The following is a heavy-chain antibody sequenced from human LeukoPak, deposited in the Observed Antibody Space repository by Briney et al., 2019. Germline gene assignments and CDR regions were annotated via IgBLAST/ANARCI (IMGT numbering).Heavy chain of an antibody. J-gene: IGHJ4*02. D-gene: IGHD6-13*01. CDR2: INPNSGGT. V-gene: IGHV1-2*02. Sequence: ASVKVSCKASGYTFAGYYVHWVRQAPGQGLEWMGWINPNSGGTNYAQKFQGRVTMTRDTSISTAYMELSRLRSDDTAVYYCARRARYSSSWYLLGYWGQGTLVTVSS. CDR3: ARRARYSSSWYLLGY. CDR1: GYTFAGYY.